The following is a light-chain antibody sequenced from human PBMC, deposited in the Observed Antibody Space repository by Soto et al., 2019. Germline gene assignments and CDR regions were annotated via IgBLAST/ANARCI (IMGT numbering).Light chain of an antibody. J-gene: IGLJ1*01. V-gene: IGLV3-21*02. CDR3: QVWDSSSDHYV. CDR2: DDS. CDR1: NIGSQS. Sequence: YALTQPPSVSVAPGQTARIICGGNNIGSQSVHWYQQRPGQAPVLVVSDDSDRPSGIPERFSGSNSGNTATLTISRVEAGDEADYYCQVWDSSSDHYVFGTGTKVTVL.